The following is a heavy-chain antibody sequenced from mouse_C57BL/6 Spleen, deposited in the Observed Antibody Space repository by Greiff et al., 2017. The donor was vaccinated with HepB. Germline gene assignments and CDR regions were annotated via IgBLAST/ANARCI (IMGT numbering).Heavy chain of an antibody. Sequence: VQLKESGGGLVKPGGSLKLSCAASGFTFSSYAMSWVRQTPEKRLEWVATISDGGSYTYYPDNVKGRFTISRDNAKNNLYLQMSHLKSEDTAMYYCARDGSGRLYFDYWGQGTTLTVSS. V-gene: IGHV5-4*01. CDR2: ISDGGSYT. CDR1: GFTFSSYA. CDR3: ARDGSGRLYFDY. J-gene: IGHJ2*01. D-gene: IGHD1-2*01.